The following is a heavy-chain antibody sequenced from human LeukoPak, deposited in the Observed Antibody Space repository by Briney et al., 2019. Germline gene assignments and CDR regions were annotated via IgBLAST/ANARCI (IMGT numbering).Heavy chain of an antibody. D-gene: IGHD4-23*01. J-gene: IGHJ4*02. V-gene: IGHV3-74*01. CDR1: GFTFSSYW. Sequence: GGSLRLSCAASGFTFSSYWMHWVRQAPGKGLAWVSRINSDGSSTSYADSVKGRFTISRDNAKNTLYLQMNSLRAEDTAVYYCARDGVTITYYFDYWGQGTLVTVSS. CDR3: ARDGVTITYYFDY. CDR2: INSDGSST.